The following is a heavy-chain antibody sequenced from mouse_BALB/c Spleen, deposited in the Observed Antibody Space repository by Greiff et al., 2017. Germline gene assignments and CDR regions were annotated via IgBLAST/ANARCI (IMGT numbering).Heavy chain of an antibody. D-gene: IGHD2-2*01. J-gene: IGHJ2*01. CDR1: GFSLTSYG. Sequence: VKLVESGPGLVAPSQSLSITCTVSGFSLTSYGVYWVRQPPGKGLEWLGVIWAGGSTNYNSALMSRLSISKDNSKSQVFLNMNSLQTDDTAMYYCARSTMVTTVHYFDYWGQGTTLTVSS. CDR2: IWAGGST. CDR3: ARSTMVTTVHYFDY. V-gene: IGHV2-9*02.